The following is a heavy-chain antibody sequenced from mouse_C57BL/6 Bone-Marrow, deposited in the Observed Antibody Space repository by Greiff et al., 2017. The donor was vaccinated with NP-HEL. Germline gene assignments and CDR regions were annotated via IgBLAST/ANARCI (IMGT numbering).Heavy chain of an antibody. V-gene: IGHV1-64*01. D-gene: IGHD1-1*01. CDR3: ARRGDYYGSRAWFAY. Sequence: VQLQQSGAELVKPGASVKLSCKASGYTFTSYWMHWVKQRPGQGLEWIGMIHPNSGSTNYNEKFKSKATLTVDKSSSTAYMQLSSLTSEDSAVYYCARRGDYYGSRAWFAYWGQGTLVTVSA. J-gene: IGHJ3*01. CDR2: IHPNSGST. CDR1: GYTFTSYW.